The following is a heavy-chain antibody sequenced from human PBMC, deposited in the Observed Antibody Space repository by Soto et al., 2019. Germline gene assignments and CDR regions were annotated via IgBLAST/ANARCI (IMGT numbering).Heavy chain of an antibody. Sequence: GGSLRLSCAASGFTVSSNYMSWVRQAPGKGLEWVSIIYSGGSTYYADSVKGRFTISRDNSKNTLFLQMNSLRAEDTAVYYCARLGYSNTWYYFDYWSQGTLVTVSS. CDR2: IYSGGST. V-gene: IGHV3-66*04. CDR1: GFTVSSNY. J-gene: IGHJ4*02. D-gene: IGHD6-13*01. CDR3: ARLGYSNTWYYFDY.